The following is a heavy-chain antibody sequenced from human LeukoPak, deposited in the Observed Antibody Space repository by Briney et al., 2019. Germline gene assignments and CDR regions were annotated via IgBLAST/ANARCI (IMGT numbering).Heavy chain of an antibody. Sequence: GASVKVSCKASGYTFTNYDINWVRQATGQGLEWMGWMNPNSGNTGYAQKFQGRVTMTRNTSTSTAYMELSSLRSEDTAVYYCARGPAYYYGSEGYYVYYYYYMDVWGKGTTVTISS. J-gene: IGHJ6*03. D-gene: IGHD3-10*01. CDR2: MNPNSGNT. CDR3: ARGPAYYYGSEGYYVYYYYYMDV. CDR1: GYTFTNYD. V-gene: IGHV1-8*01.